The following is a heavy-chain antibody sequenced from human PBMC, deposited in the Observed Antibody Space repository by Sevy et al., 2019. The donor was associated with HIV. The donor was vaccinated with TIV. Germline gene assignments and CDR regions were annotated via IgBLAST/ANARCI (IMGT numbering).Heavy chain of an antibody. J-gene: IGHJ6*02. D-gene: IGHD6-6*01. CDR2: IYSGGST. CDR1: GFTVSSNY. CDR3: ARDRGIAARPRYYYYGMDV. V-gene: IGHV3-53*01. Sequence: GGSLRLSCAASGFTVSSNYMSWVRQAPGNGLEWVSVIYSGGSTYYADSVKGRFTISRDNSKNTLYLQMNSLRAEDTAVYYCARDRGIAARPRYYYYGMDVWGQGTTVTVSS.